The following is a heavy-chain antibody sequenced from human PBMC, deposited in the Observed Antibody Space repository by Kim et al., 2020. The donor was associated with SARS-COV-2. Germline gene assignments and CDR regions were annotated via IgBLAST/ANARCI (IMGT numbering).Heavy chain of an antibody. V-gene: IGHV3-30*01. D-gene: IGHD3-9*01. J-gene: IGHJ4*02. CDR3: ARGGFLMGWLQENFEFDY. Sequence: GRFTISRDNSKNTWYLQMNSRRAEDRAVYYCARGGFLMGWLQENFEFDYWGQGTLVTVSS.